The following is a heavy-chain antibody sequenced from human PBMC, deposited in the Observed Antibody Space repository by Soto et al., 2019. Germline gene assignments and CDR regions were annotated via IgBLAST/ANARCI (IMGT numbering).Heavy chain of an antibody. CDR3: ARGVYPFWSGHPKGLDY. Sequence: PGGSLRLSCVASGFTFSGSTLHWVRQASGKGLEWVGRIGSKANNYAAAYAVSLKGRFTISRDDSRNTAYLQMSSLKTEDTAVYYCARGVYPFWSGHPKGLDYWGQGTVVTVSS. CDR2: IGSKANNYAA. V-gene: IGHV3-73*01. J-gene: IGHJ4*02. D-gene: IGHD3-3*01. CDR1: GFTFSGST.